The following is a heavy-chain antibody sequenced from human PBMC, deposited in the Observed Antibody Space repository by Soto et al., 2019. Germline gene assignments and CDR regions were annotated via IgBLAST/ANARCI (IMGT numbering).Heavy chain of an antibody. CDR2: ISSSSSTI. CDR3: ARERLAGRGWFDP. Sequence: EVQLVESGGGFVQPGGSLSLSCAASGFTFSSYSMNWVRQARGKGLEWVSYISSSSSTIYYADYVKGRFTISRDNAKNSLYRQMNSLRDEDTAVYYGARERLAGRGWFDPWGQGNLVTVSS. CDR1: GFTFSSYS. V-gene: IGHV3-48*02. J-gene: IGHJ5*02. D-gene: IGHD6-19*01.